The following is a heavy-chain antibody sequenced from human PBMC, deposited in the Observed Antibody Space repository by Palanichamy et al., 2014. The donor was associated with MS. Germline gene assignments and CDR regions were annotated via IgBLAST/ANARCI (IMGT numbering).Heavy chain of an antibody. CDR3: ARVMAVADLYYYGMDV. J-gene: IGHJ6*02. V-gene: IGHV1-69*02. Sequence: QVQLVQSGAEMKKPGSSVKVSCKASGGTFSSYTISWVRQAPGQGLEWMGRIIPILGIANYAQKFQGRVTITADKSTSTVYMELSSLRSEDTAVYYCARVMAVADLYYYGMDVWGQGTTVTVSS. CDR2: IIPILGIA. CDR1: GGTFSSYT. D-gene: IGHD6-19*01.